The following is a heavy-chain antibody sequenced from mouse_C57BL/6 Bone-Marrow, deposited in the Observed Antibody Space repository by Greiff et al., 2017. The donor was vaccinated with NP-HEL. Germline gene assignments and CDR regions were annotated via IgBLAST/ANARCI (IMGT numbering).Heavy chain of an antibody. CDR1: GYTFTTYW. CDR2: IDPSDSYT. Sequence: QVQLQQSGAELVKPGASVKLSCKASGYTFTTYWMQWVKQRPGQGLEWIGEIDPSDSYTNYNQKFTGKATLTVDTSSSTANMQLSSLTSEDSAVYYCARKAYYGRSYEFAYWGQGTLVTVSA. V-gene: IGHV1-50*01. CDR3: ARKAYYGRSYEFAY. J-gene: IGHJ3*01. D-gene: IGHD1-1*01.